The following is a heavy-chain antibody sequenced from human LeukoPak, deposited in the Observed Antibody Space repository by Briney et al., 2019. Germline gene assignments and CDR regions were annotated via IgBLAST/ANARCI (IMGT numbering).Heavy chain of an antibody. CDR3: ARLPLEGGAFDI. V-gene: IGHV4-39*01. Sequence: SETLSLTCTVSGGSISSSSYYWGWVRQPPGTGLEWIGSIYYSGSTYNNPSLKIPLTISVNTSKNQFSLKLGSVTAADTAVYYCARLPLEGGAFDIWGQGTMVTVSS. J-gene: IGHJ3*02. D-gene: IGHD1-1*01. CDR1: GGSISSSSYY. CDR2: IYYSGST.